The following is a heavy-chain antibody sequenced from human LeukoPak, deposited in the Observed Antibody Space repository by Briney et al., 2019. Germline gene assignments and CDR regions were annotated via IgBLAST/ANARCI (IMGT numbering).Heavy chain of an antibody. V-gene: IGHV1-8*01. Sequence: ASVKVSCKASGYTFTSYDINWVRQATGRGLEWMGWMNPNSGNTGYAQKFQGRGTMTRNTSISTAYMELSSLRSEDKAVYYCARGGRFGGVSPDFDYWGQGTLVTVSS. CDR1: GYTFTSYD. CDR2: MNPNSGNT. CDR3: ARGGRFGGVSPDFDY. D-gene: IGHD3-16*01. J-gene: IGHJ4*02.